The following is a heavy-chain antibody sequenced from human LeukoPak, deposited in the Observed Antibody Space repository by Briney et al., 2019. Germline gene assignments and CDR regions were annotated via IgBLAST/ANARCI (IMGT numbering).Heavy chain of an antibody. Sequence: GGSLRLSCAASGLTFSHAWMSWVRQAPGKGLELVGRIKNKPDGGTTDYAAPVKGRFTISRDDSESTLYLQMNSLKTEDTAVYYCTVVNYGSGSYPLGSWGQGTLVTVSS. CDR1: GLTFSHAW. CDR3: TVVNYGSGSYPLGS. CDR2: IKNKPDGGTT. D-gene: IGHD3-10*01. V-gene: IGHV3-15*01. J-gene: IGHJ5*02.